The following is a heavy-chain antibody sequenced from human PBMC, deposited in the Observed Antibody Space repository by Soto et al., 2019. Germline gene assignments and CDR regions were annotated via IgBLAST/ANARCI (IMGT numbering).Heavy chain of an antibody. CDR1: GFTFSDPY. CDR3: ARSDSGYCPDY. Sequence: GGSLRLSCAASGFTFSDPYMSWIRQAPGQGLEWVSYISGNGNAVYYVDSVKGRFTVSRDNGKNSLYLQMNSLRVEDTAVYYCARSDSGYCPDYWGQGTLVTVSS. CDR2: ISGNGNAV. V-gene: IGHV3-11*01. J-gene: IGHJ4*02. D-gene: IGHD5-12*01.